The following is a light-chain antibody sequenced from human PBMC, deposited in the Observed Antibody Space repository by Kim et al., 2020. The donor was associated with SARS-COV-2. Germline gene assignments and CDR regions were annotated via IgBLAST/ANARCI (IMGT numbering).Light chain of an antibody. CDR3: LQANSFPVT. Sequence: APVGERATITSRAGQGISSWLAWYQQRPGKAPKLLIYAATSLHGEAPARFSGSGSGTHFTLTISSLQPEDSATYYCLQANSFPVTFGQGTRLEIK. CDR2: AAT. J-gene: IGKJ5*01. CDR1: QGISSW. V-gene: IGKV1-12*01.